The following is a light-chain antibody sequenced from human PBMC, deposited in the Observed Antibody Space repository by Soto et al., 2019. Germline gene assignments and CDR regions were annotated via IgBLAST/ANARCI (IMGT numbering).Light chain of an antibody. Sequence: QSVLTQPPSASGTPGQRVTISCSGSSSNIGSNTVSWYQQLPGTAPNLLIYTNNQRPSGVPDRFSGSKSGTSASLAISGLLSEDEADYYCAAWDDSLNGVVFGRGTKLIVL. V-gene: IGLV1-44*01. CDR1: SSNIGSNT. J-gene: IGLJ2*01. CDR3: AAWDDSLNGVV. CDR2: TNN.